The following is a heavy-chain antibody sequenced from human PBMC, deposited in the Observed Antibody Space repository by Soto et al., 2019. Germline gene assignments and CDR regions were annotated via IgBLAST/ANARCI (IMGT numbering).Heavy chain of an antibody. Sequence: PGESLKISCKGSGYSFTSYWISWVRQMPGKGLEWMGRIDPSDSYTNYSPSFQGHVTISADKSISTAYLQWSSLKASDTAMYYCATSWVRYCSSTSCYPGYGMDVWGQGTKVTVSS. CDR1: GYSFTSYW. J-gene: IGHJ6*02. V-gene: IGHV5-10-1*01. CDR3: ATSWVRYCSSTSCYPGYGMDV. CDR2: IDPSDSYT. D-gene: IGHD2-2*01.